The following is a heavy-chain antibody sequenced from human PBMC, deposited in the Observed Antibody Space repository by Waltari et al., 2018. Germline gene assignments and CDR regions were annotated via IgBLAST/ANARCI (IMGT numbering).Heavy chain of an antibody. J-gene: IGHJ3*02. CDR3: ARGTRLEYSSSSRRLWRAFDI. D-gene: IGHD6-6*01. CDR2: INHSGST. Sequence: QVQLQQWGAGLLKPSETLSLTCAVYGGSFSGSYWSWIRQPPGKGLEWIGEINHSGSTNYNPSLKSRVTISVDTSKNQFSLKLSSVTAADTAVYYCARGTRLEYSSSSRRLWRAFDIWGQGTMVTVSS. V-gene: IGHV4-34*01. CDR1: GGSFSGSY.